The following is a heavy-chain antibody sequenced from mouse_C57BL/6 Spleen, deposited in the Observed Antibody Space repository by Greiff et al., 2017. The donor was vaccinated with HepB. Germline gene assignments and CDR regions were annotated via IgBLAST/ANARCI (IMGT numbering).Heavy chain of an antibody. Sequence: VKLQESGAELVRPGASVTLSCKASGYTFTDYEMHWVKQTPVHGLEWIGAIDPETGGTAYNQKFKGKAILTADKSSSTAYMELRSLTSEDSAVYYCTRDTFFAYWGQGTLVTVSA. CDR3: TRDTFFAY. J-gene: IGHJ3*01. V-gene: IGHV1-15*01. CDR1: GYTFTDYE. D-gene: IGHD5-1-1*01. CDR2: IDPETGGT.